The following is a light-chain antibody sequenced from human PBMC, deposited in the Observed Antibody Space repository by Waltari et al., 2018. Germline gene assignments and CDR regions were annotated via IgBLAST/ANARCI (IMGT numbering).Light chain of an antibody. CDR1: QSVTSIS. J-gene: IGKJ4*01. CDR2: GTS. Sequence: IVLTQSPDTLSLSPGERATLSCRASQSVTSISLAWYQQKPGQAPRLLIYGTSTRATGFPERFSGSESGTDCTLTISRLEPEDSAVYHCQQYDGSAVTFGGGTKVEIK. V-gene: IGKV3-20*01. CDR3: QQYDGSAVT.